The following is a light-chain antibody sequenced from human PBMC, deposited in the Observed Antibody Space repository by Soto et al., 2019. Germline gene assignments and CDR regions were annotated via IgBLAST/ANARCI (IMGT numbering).Light chain of an antibody. CDR2: GSS. V-gene: IGKV3-20*01. J-gene: IGKJ1*01. CDR3: QQYGTSPQT. Sequence: EIVLTQSPGTLSLSPGERATLSCRASQSVRSRYLAWYQQKPGQAPRLLIYGSSSRPPGIPDRVSGSGSETEFTLTISRLEPEDFAVYYCQQYGTSPQTFGQGTKV. CDR1: QSVRSRY.